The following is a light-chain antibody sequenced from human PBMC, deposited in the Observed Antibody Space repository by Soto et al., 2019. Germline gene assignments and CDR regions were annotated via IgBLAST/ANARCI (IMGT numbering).Light chain of an antibody. CDR2: GAS. Sequence: EIVLTQSPGTLSLSPGERATLSCRASQSVNNNYLAWYQQKPGQAPRLLIYGASSMATGIPHSFTDSGSGPDFTLTISRREPEDVAVYYCQLYGTARYTFGQGTGLEIK. J-gene: IGKJ2*01. CDR1: QSVNNNY. CDR3: QLYGTARYT. V-gene: IGKV3-20*01.